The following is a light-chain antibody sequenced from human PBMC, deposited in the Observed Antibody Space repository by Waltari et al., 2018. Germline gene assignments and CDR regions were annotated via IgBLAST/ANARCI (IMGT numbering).Light chain of an antibody. CDR2: DAS. Sequence: EIVLTQSPGSLSLSPGERATLSCRASQSGSKYLSWDQQKPGQAPRLLNYDASTRATGVPDRCSSSGWGTDFSLTISRLEPEDFAVYYCQKYGTLPATFGQGTKVQ. CDR1: QSGSKY. J-gene: IGKJ1*01. V-gene: IGKV3-20*01. CDR3: QKYGTLPAT.